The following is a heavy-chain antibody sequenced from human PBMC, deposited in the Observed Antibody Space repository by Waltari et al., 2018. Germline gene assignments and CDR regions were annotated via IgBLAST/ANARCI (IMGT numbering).Heavy chain of an antibody. Sequence: VQLVETGGGLIQPGGSLRLSCAASGFTVSSNYMSWVRQAPGKGLEWIGSIYYSGSTYYNPSLKSRVTISVDTSKNQFSLKLSSVTAADTAVYYCARHRNYYDSSGSFGAFDIWGQGTMVTVSS. V-gene: IGHV4-38-2*01. CDR1: GFTVSSNY. CDR2: IYYSGST. D-gene: IGHD3-22*01. J-gene: IGHJ3*02. CDR3: ARHRNYYDSSGSFGAFDI.